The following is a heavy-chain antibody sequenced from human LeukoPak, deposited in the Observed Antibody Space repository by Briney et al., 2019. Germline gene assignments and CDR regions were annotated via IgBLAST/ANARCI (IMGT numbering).Heavy chain of an antibody. CDR1: GFTFRSYW. CDR2: IKEDGSEK. CDR3: ARDGGWYMRGLDYYYYYMDV. V-gene: IGHV3-7*01. J-gene: IGHJ6*03. D-gene: IGHD6-19*01. Sequence: GGSLRLSCAASGFTFRSYWMSWVRQAPGKGLEWVANIKEDGSEKYFVDSVKGRLTISRDNATNSLYLQMNSLRAEDTAVYYCARDGGWYMRGLDYYYYYMDVWGKGTTVTVSS.